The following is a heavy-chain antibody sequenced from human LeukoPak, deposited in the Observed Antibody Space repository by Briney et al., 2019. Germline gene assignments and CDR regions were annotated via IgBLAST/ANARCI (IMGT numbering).Heavy chain of an antibody. J-gene: IGHJ4*02. D-gene: IGHD6-13*01. CDR2: ISPSGGST. Sequence: ASVKVSCKAFGYTFTSNYMHWVRQAPGQGPEWMGVISPSGGSTTYAQKFQGRVTLTRDMSTSTDYLELSSLRSEDTAVYYCARGTAAGYSFDYWGQGTLVTVSS. V-gene: IGHV1-46*01. CDR3: ARGTAAGYSFDY. CDR1: GYTFTSNY.